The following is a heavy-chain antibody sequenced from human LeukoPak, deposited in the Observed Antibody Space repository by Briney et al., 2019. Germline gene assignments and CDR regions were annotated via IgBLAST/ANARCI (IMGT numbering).Heavy chain of an antibody. CDR1: GGSISSYY. D-gene: IGHD3-10*01. CDR3: ARGRKLMGFRYYYYGMDV. J-gene: IGHJ6*02. Sequence: PSETLSLTCTVSGGSISSYYWSWIRQPPGKGLEWIGYIYYSGSTNYNPSLKSRVTISVDTSKNQFSLKLSSVTAADTAVYYCARGRKLMGFRYYYYGMDVWGQGTTVTVSS. V-gene: IGHV4-59*01. CDR2: IYYSGST.